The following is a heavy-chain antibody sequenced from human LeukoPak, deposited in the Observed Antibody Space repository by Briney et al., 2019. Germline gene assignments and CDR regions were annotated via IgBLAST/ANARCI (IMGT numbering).Heavy chain of an antibody. CDR1: GGTFSSYA. CDR3: ARGGHITIFGVVTRGESDY. Sequence: SVKVSCKXSGGTFSSYAIGWVRQAPGQGLEWMGGIIPIFGTANYAQKFQGRVTITTDESTSTAYMELSSLRSEDTAVYYCARGGHITIFGVVTRGESDYWGQGTLVTVSS. CDR2: IIPIFGTA. V-gene: IGHV1-69*05. J-gene: IGHJ4*02. D-gene: IGHD3-3*01.